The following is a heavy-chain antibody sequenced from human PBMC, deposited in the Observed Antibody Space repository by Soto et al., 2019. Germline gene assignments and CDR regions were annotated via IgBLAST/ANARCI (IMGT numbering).Heavy chain of an antibody. J-gene: IGHJ4*02. V-gene: IGHV4-59*12. Sequence: QVQLQESGPGLVKPSETLSLTCTVSGGSIRSNYWSWIRQPPGKGLEWIGCIYYSGSTNYNPSLKSRVTISVDTSKNQFSLKLSSVTASDTAVYYCARSDGRYWGQGTLVTVSS. CDR3: ARSDGRY. CDR2: IYYSGST. CDR1: GGSIRSNY.